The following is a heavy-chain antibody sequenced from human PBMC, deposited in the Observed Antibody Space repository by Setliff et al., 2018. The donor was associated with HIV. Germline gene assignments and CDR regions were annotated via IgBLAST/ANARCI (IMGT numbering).Heavy chain of an antibody. J-gene: IGHJ5*02. CDR3: ARGRMATVLIRNWIDP. Sequence: SETLSLTCAVYGGSFSGYYWSWIRQSPGKGLEWIGEINHSGSTNYNPSLKSRVTILGDTSKNQFSLKLSSVTAADTAVYYCARGRMATVLIRNWIDPWGKGSLVTVSS. V-gene: IGHV4-34*01. CDR1: GGSFSGYY. CDR2: INHSGST. D-gene: IGHD4-4*01.